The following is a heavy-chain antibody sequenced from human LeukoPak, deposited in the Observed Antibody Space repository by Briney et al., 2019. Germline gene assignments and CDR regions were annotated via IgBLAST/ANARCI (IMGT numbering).Heavy chain of an antibody. D-gene: IGHD3-10*01. V-gene: IGHV4-38-2*02. CDR1: GYSISSGYY. J-gene: IGHJ5*02. CDR3: ARGAGSGSSYRVYNWFDP. Sequence: TSETLSLTCTVSGYSISSGYYWAWIRQPPGKGLQWIGNIYHSGNTYYNPSLKSRVSISVDTSKNQFSLKLTSVTAADTAVYYCARGAGSGSSYRVYNWFDPWGQGTQVTVSS. CDR2: IYHSGNT.